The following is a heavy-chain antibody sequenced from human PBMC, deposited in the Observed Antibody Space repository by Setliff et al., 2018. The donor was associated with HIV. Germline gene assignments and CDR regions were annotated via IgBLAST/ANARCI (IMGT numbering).Heavy chain of an antibody. Sequence: LRLSCAASGFTFSNYNMNWARQAPGKGLEWVSSISYDSRFIYHADSMKGRFTISRDNAKKLVYLQMNSLRAEDTAIYYCARDRASSTSCYIAFDIWGQGTMVTV. CDR2: ISYDSRFI. CDR1: GFTFSNYN. D-gene: IGHD2-2*01. CDR3: ARDRASSTSCYIAFDI. J-gene: IGHJ3*02. V-gene: IGHV3-21*01.